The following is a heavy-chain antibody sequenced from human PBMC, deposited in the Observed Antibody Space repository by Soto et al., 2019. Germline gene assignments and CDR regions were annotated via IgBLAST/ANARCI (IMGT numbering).Heavy chain of an antibody. CDR1: GGSISSGDYY. V-gene: IGHV4-30-4*01. CDR3: ARDRPASYGSGSYYNSNWFDP. J-gene: IGHJ5*02. Sequence: SETLSLTCTVSGGSISSGDYYWSWIRQPPGKGLEWIGYIYYSGSTYYNPSLKSRVTISVDTSKNQFSLKLSSVTAADTAVYYCARDRPASYGSGSYYNSNWFDPWGQGTLVTVSS. D-gene: IGHD3-10*01. CDR2: IYYSGST.